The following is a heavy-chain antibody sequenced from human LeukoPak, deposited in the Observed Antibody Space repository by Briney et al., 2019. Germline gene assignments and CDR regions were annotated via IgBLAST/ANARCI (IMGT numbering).Heavy chain of an antibody. Sequence: QSGGSLRLSCAASGFTISSYGMHWVRQAPGKGLEWVAVIWYDGSNKYYADSVKGRFTISRDNSKNTLYLQMNSLRAEDTAVYYCAKDLSPYYDSSGPQSSWGQGTLVTVSS. CDR3: AKDLSPYYDSSGPQSS. D-gene: IGHD3-22*01. J-gene: IGHJ5*02. CDR1: GFTISSYG. V-gene: IGHV3-33*06. CDR2: IWYDGSNK.